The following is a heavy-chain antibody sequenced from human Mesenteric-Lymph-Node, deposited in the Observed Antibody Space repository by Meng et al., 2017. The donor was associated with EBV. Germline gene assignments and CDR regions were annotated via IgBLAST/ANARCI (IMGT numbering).Heavy chain of an antibody. CDR2: INHRRDT. D-gene: IGHD3-10*01. CDR3: GGGYISGVPDFDY. Sequence: QMQLLPWGAGLLKPSETLSFTCAVSGGSFSGFYWSWIRQSPGKGLEWIGEINHRRDTNYHPSLKSRVTISLDASKNQFSLKLTSVTAADTAVYYCGGGYISGVPDFDYWGQGTLVTVSS. J-gene: IGHJ4*02. CDR1: GGSFSGFY. V-gene: IGHV4-34*02.